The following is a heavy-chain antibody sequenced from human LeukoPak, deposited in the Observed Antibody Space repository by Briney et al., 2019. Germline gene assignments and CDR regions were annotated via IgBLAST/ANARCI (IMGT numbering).Heavy chain of an antibody. J-gene: IGHJ5*02. CDR3: SRDRIAVAAGDP. CDR1: GFTFSSYS. Sequence: GGSLRLSCAASGFTFSSYSMNWVRQAPGKGLEWVSSISSSSSYIYYADSVKGRFTISRDNAKNSLYLQMNSLRAEDTAVYYCSRDRIAVAAGDPLGQGTLVTVSS. CDR2: ISSSSSYI. V-gene: IGHV3-21*01. D-gene: IGHD6-19*01.